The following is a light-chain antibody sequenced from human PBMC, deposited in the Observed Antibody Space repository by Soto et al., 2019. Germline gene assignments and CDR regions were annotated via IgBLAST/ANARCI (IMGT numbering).Light chain of an antibody. CDR3: AAWDDSLYGRV. V-gene: IGLV1-44*01. CDR1: RSNIGSNP. CDR2: SNN. Sequence: QLVLTQPPSASGTPRQRVTISCSGGRSNIGSNPVNWYQQFPGRAPKLLIDSNNQRPSGVPDRFSGSRSGSSASLAISGLQSEDEADYYCAAWDDSLYGRVFGTGTKLTVL. J-gene: IGLJ1*01.